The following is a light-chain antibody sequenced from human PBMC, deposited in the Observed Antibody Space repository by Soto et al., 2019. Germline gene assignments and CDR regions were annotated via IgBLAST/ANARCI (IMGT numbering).Light chain of an antibody. J-gene: IGLJ3*02. CDR3: AAWDDSPSGPWV. CDR2: RND. V-gene: IGLV1-47*01. CDR1: SSKIGSKY. Sequence: QSVLTQPPSASGTPGQRVTISCSGSSSKIGSKYVHWYQQLPGTAPKLLIYRNDQRPSGVPDRFSGSKSGTSASLAISGLRFEDEADYYCAAWDDSPSGPWVFGGGTKVTVL.